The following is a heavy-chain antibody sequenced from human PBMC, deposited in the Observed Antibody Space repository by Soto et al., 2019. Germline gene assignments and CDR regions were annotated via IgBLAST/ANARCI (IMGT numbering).Heavy chain of an antibody. V-gene: IGHV3-23*01. D-gene: IGHD1-26*01. CDR1: GFAFSSSA. J-gene: IGHJ4*02. CDR3: AKWPPSPKMGVTSH. Sequence: EVQLLESGGGLGQRGGSLRLSCAASGFAFSSSAMAWIRQTPGKGLQWVSAITVAGGGIYYADSVKGRFTISRDNSKKTLYLQMNSLSAEDTALYFCAKWPPSPKMGVTSHWGQGTLATVSS. CDR2: ITVAGGGI.